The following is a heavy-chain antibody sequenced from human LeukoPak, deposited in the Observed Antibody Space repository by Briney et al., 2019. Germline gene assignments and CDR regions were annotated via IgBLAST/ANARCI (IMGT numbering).Heavy chain of an antibody. D-gene: IGHD3-3*01. V-gene: IGHV4-59*02. Sequence: NPSETLSLTCTFSGGSVNSHFCSWVRHSPGKELEWIGYYYYGGSTLYNPFLSSRVTISVDASKNHFFLRLNSVTATDTGVYYCAIMGSAYGNAFDVWGQGTMVTVSP. CDR2: YYYGGST. CDR1: GGSVNSHF. J-gene: IGHJ3*01. CDR3: AIMGSAYGNAFDV.